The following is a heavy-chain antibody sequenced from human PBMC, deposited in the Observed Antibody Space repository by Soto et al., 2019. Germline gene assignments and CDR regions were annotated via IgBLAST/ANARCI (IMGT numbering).Heavy chain of an antibody. J-gene: IGHJ4*02. CDR1: GFTFSSYS. D-gene: IGHD6-6*01. CDR2: ISSSSSYI. Sequence: GGSLRLSCAASGFTFSSYSVNWVRQAPGKGLEWVSSISSSSSYIYYADSVKGRFTISRDNAKNSLYLQMNSLRAEDTAVYYCARDAIEYSSSPSSHWGQGTLVTVSS. V-gene: IGHV3-21*01. CDR3: ARDAIEYSSSPSSH.